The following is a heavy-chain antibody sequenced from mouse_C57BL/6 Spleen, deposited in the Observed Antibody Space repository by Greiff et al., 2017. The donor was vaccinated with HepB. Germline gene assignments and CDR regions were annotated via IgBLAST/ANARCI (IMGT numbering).Heavy chain of an antibody. V-gene: IGHV1-76*01. CDR2: IYPGSGNT. CDR1: GYTFTDYY. CDR3: AGEEAGTFAY. J-gene: IGHJ3*01. Sequence: LVESGAELVRPGASVKLSCKASGYTFTDYYINWVKQRPGQGLEWIVRIYPGSGNTYYNEKFKGKATLTAEKSSSTAYMQLSSLTSEDSAVYFCAGEEAGTFAYWGQGTLVTVSA. D-gene: IGHD4-1*01.